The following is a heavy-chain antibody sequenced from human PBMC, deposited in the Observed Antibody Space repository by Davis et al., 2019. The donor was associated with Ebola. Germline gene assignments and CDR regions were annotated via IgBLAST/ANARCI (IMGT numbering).Heavy chain of an antibody. Sequence: ASVKVSCKASGYTFTSYDINWVRQATGQGLEWMGWVHGGNGNTKYSQRFQGRVTITTDTSASTVYLDLTSLRSDDTAVFYCARASFGYNSGWYANYWGPGSLVTVSS. V-gene: IGHV1-3*01. CDR1: GYTFTSYD. D-gene: IGHD6-19*01. CDR2: VHGGNGNT. CDR3: ARASFGYNSGWYANY. J-gene: IGHJ4*02.